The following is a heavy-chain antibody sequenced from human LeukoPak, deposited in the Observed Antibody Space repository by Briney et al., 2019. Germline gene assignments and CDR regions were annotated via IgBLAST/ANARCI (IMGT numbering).Heavy chain of an antibody. CDR1: GGSISSGGHD. J-gene: IGHJ5*02. CDR2: IYDSGST. V-gene: IGHV4-31*11. D-gene: IGHD5-12*01. Sequence: PSETLSLTCAVSGGSISSGGHDWSWIRQHPGKGLEWLWYIYDSGSTYYNPSLKSRLTISMDTSKNKFSLKLTSVTAADTAVYYCAGGYAPFDPWGQGTLVTVSS. CDR3: AGGYAPFDP.